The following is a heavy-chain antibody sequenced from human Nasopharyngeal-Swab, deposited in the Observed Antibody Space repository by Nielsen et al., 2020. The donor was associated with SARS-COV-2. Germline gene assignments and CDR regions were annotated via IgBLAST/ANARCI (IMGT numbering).Heavy chain of an antibody. CDR1: GYTFTGYY. CDR3: ARDQGAAARWII. CDR2: INPNSGGT. V-gene: IGHV1-2*06. D-gene: IGHD6-6*01. J-gene: IGHJ4*02. Sequence: SVTVSCKASGYTFTGYYMHWVRQAPGQGLEWMGRINPNSGGTNYAQKFQGRVTMTRDTSISTAYMKLSRLRSDDTAVYYCARDQGAAARWIIWGQGTLVTVSS.